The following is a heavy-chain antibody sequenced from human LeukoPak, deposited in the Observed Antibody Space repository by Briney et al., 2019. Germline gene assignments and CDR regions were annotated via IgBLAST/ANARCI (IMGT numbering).Heavy chain of an antibody. V-gene: IGHV3-30*02. CDR2: MQYDGSEE. D-gene: IGHD2-2*01. CDR1: GFSFSTYG. J-gene: IGHJ4*02. Sequence: GGSLRLSCAASGFSFSTYGMHWVRQAPGKGLEWVTFMQYDGSEEYYADSVKGRFTISRDNSKITLYLQMDSLRGEDTAVYYCAGKAAAYYFVYWGQGTLVTVSS. CDR3: AGKAAAYYFVY.